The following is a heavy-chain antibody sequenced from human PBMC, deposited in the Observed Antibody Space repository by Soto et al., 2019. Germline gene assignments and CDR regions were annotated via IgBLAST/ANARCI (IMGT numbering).Heavy chain of an antibody. CDR3: AKDGSRGAFDI. Sequence: PGGSLRLSCAASGFTFGNYAMSWVRQAPGKGLEWVTRLGGGGDGTYYAASVRGRFTVSRDNSKNTLYLQMESLRAEDTAVYCCAKDGSRGAFDIWGQGTMVTVS. CDR2: LGGGGDGT. J-gene: IGHJ3*02. CDR1: GFTFGNYA. V-gene: IGHV3-23*01. D-gene: IGHD2-2*03.